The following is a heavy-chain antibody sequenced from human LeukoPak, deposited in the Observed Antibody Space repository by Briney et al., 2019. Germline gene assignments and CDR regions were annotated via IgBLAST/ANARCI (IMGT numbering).Heavy chain of an antibody. D-gene: IGHD2-15*01. Sequence: HSGGSLRLSCAASGFTVRSNYMSWVRQAPGKGLEWVSVIYTGGSTYYADSVKGRFTISRDISKNTLYLQMNSLRAEDTAVYYCAKSVVVAAYYYFDYWGQGTLVTVSS. CDR2: IYTGGST. V-gene: IGHV3-53*01. J-gene: IGHJ4*02. CDR3: AKSVVVAAYYYFDY. CDR1: GFTVRSNY.